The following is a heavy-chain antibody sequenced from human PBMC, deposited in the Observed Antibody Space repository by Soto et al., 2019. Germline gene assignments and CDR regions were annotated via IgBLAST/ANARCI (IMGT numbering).Heavy chain of an antibody. V-gene: IGHV1-58*02. J-gene: IGHJ4*02. CDR2: IVVGSGNT. Sequence: QMQLVQSGPEVKKPGTSVKVSCKASGFVFTSSNMQWVRQARGQRLEWIGWIVVGSGNTNYAQKFQERVTITRDMSTSTVYMELSSLRYEDTAVYYCAAGYGGYFDPWGQGTLVTVSS. D-gene: IGHD4-17*01. CDR1: GFVFTSSN. CDR3: AAGYGGYFDP.